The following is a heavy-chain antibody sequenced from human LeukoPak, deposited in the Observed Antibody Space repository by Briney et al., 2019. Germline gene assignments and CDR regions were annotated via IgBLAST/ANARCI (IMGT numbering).Heavy chain of an antibody. CDR2: CGSGGST. CDR1: GFTFSSYA. Sequence: GSLKLSCAASGFTFSSYAVSWVRQAPGEGLEGVLTFCGSGGSTYYADSVKGRFTISRDNSKNTLYLQVNSLRAEDTAVYYCAKTSRIAAAGNWFDPWGQGTLVTVSS. CDR3: AKTSRIAAAGNWFDP. D-gene: IGHD6-13*01. J-gene: IGHJ5*02. V-gene: IGHV3-23*01.